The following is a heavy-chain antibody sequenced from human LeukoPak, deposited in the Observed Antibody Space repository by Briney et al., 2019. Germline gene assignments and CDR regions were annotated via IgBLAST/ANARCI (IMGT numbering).Heavy chain of an antibody. J-gene: IGHJ6*03. CDR2: INLDGNGR. V-gene: IGHV3-7*01. CDR3: ASRRRELLWFGESAYYYMDV. CDR1: GFFFSNYW. Sequence: GGSLRLSCAASGFFFSNYWMSWVRQAQGKGLEWVANINLDGNGRFYVDSVKGRFTISRDNNKKSVYLQMNSLRAEDTAVYYCASRRRELLWFGESAYYYMDVWGKGTTVTISS. D-gene: IGHD3-10*01.